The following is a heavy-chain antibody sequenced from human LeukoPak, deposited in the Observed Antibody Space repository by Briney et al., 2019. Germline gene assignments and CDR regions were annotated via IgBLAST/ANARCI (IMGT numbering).Heavy chain of an antibody. CDR3: ATDPRAGSSWYWGLDY. V-gene: IGHV1-24*01. J-gene: IGHJ4*02. CDR2: FYPEDGET. CDR1: GYTLTEIS. Sequence: GASVTVSCKVSGYTLTEISMHWVRQAPGKGLEWMGGFYPEDGETIYAQKFQGSVTMTEYTSTDTAYMELSSLRSEDTAVYYCATDPRAGSSWYWGLDYWGQGTLVTVSS. D-gene: IGHD6-13*01.